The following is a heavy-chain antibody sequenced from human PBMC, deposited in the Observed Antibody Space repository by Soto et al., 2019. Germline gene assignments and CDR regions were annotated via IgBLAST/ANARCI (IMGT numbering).Heavy chain of an antibody. CDR3: AKDRYSSWDYYYCMDV. V-gene: IGHV3-9*01. Sequence: GGSLRLSCAASGFTFDDYAMHWVRQAPGKGLEWVSGISWNSGSIGYAYSVKGRFTISRDNAKNSLYLQMNSLRAEDTALYYCAKDRYSSWDYYYCMDVWGQGTTVTVSS. CDR1: GFTFDDYA. D-gene: IGHD6-13*01. CDR2: ISWNSGSI. J-gene: IGHJ6*02.